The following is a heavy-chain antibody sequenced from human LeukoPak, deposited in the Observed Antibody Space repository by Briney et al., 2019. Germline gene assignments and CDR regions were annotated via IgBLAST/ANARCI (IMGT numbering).Heavy chain of an antibody. CDR3: ARSPVEMTTMGY. V-gene: IGHV1-69*04. J-gene: IGHJ4*02. D-gene: IGHD5-24*01. Sequence: SVKVSCKASGGIFSSYAISWVRQAPGQGLEWMGRIIPIFGIANYAQKFQGRVTITADKSTSAAYMELRSLRSEDRAVDYGARSPVEMTTMGYWGQGTLVTVSS. CDR2: IIPIFGIA. CDR1: GGIFSSYA.